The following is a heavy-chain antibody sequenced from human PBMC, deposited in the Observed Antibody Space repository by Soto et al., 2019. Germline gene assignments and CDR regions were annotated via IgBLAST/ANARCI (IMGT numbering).Heavy chain of an antibody. CDR1: GFTFSDYG. D-gene: IGHD1-1*01. J-gene: IGHJ4*02. Sequence: EVQLSESGGGLVEPGGSLRLSCAASGFTFSDYGMGWVRQAPGKGLEWVSGVSGSGASATGDRTYYADSVKGRFTISRENSKNTLYLQMNSLRAEDTAVYYSATDEKRVIADYFDCWGQGTLDTVSS. CDR3: ATDEKRVIADYFDC. CDR2: VSGSGASATGDRT. V-gene: IGHV3-23*01.